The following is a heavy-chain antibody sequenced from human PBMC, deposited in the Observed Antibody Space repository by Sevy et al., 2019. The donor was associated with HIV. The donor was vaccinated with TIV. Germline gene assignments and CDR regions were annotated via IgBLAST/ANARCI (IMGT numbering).Heavy chain of an antibody. J-gene: IGHJ3*02. Sequence: SETLSLTCTVSGGSINSDHWNWIRQPPGKGLEWIGYVYYIGGANYNPALKNRVTISVDRTKNQFSLKLTSVTAADTAVYYCARRNDFAIWGQGTMVTVSS. V-gene: IGHV4-59*08. CDR3: ARRNDFAI. CDR1: GGSINSDH. CDR2: VYYIGGA.